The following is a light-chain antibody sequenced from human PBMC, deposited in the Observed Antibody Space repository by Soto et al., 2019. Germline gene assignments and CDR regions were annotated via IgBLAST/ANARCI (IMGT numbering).Light chain of an antibody. CDR2: LSF. V-gene: IGKV2-28*01. Sequence: DIVMTQSPLSLPVTPGEPASISCRSSQSLLHHNGHNYLDWYLQKPGQSPQVLIYLSFNRASGVPDRFSCSVSGTDFTLKISRVDAEYVGVYYCIIPRQAPYTFFQGNKLDIK. J-gene: IGKJ2*01. CDR1: QSLLHHNGHNY. CDR3: IIPRQAPYT.